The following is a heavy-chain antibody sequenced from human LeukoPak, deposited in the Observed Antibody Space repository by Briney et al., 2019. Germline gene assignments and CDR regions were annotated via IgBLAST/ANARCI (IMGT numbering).Heavy chain of an antibody. CDR3: ARVGGPIFGVVQPNWFDP. V-gene: IGHV1-69*01. J-gene: IGHJ5*02. Sequence: SVKVSCKASGGTFSSYAISWVRQAPGQGLEWMGGIIPIFGTANYAQKFQGRVTITADESTSTAYMELSSLRSEDTAVYYCARVGGPIFGVVQPNWFDPWGQGTLVTVSS. CDR1: GGTFSSYA. CDR2: IIPIFGTA. D-gene: IGHD3-3*01.